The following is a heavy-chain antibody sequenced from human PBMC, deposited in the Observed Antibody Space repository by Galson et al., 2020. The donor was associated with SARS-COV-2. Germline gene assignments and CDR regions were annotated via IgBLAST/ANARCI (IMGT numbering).Heavy chain of an antibody. V-gene: IGHV4-39*01. CDR1: GGSISSSTTHY. J-gene: IGHJ6*02. CDR2: ISYSGND. D-gene: IGHD3-16*01. Sequence: SETLSLTCTVPGGSISSSTTHYWGWIRQPPGKGLDWIGSISYSGNDFYNPSLNSRVTISVDTSKNQFSLKVTSVTAADTAVYYCARQAYSSAYYYYGMDVWGQGTTVTVSS. CDR3: ARQAYSSAYYYYGMDV.